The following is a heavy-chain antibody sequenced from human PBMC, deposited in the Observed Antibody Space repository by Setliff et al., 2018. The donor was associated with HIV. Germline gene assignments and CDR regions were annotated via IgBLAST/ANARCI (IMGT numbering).Heavy chain of an antibody. CDR2: IDSDGSDT. CDR1: GLTFSNYW. V-gene: IGHV3-74*01. J-gene: IGHJ3*02. D-gene: IGHD2-2*01. Sequence: GGSLRLSCAASGLTFSNYWMHWVRQAPGKGLEWVSRIDSDGSDTNYADSVRGRFTISRDNAKNTVYLQLNSLRPEDTAVYYCARSHSTRDAFDIWGQGTMVTVS. CDR3: ARSHSTRDAFDI.